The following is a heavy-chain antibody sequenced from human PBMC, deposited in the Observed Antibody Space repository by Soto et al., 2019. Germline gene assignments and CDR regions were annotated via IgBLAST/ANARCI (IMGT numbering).Heavy chain of an antibody. Sequence: ASVKVSCKTSGYTFTAYYMHWVRQAPGQGLEWLGWINPNSGGTNYAPKFQGRVTMTRDTSFSTAYMELSRLTSDDTAVYYFAPIPRIYYHSPGPDYWGQEPLLTVSS. D-gene: IGHD2-21*01. CDR3: APIPRIYYHSPGPDY. V-gene: IGHV1-2*02. CDR2: INPNSGGT. J-gene: IGHJ4*02. CDR1: GYTFTAYY.